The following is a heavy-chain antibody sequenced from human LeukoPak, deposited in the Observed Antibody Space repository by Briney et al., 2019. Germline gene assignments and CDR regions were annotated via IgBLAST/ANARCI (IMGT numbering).Heavy chain of an antibody. CDR1: GFTFSSYS. CDR3: ARVTWEDDAFDI. D-gene: IGHD1-26*01. CDR2: ISSSSSYI. Sequence: GGSLRLSCAASGFTFSSYSMNWVRQAPGKGLEWVSSISSSSSYIYYADSVKGRFTISRDNAKNSLYLQMNSLRAEDTAVYCCARVTWEDDAFDIWGQGTMVTVSS. J-gene: IGHJ3*02. V-gene: IGHV3-21*01.